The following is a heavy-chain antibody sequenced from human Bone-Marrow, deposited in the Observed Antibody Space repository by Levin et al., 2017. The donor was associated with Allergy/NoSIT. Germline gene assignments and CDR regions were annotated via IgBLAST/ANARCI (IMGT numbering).Heavy chain of an antibody. V-gene: IGHV1-2*06. CDR1: GYTLTGYY. CDR2: IDPSSGDT. CDR3: ARGARGAVSYWYFDL. Sequence: GASVKVSCKASGYTLTGYYIHWVRQAPGQRLEYMGRIDPSSGDTEYGWKFQGRVTMTRDTSISTVNMELSRVTSDDTAVYYCARGARGAVSYWYFDLWGRGTVVTV. D-gene: IGHD1-26*01. J-gene: IGHJ2*01.